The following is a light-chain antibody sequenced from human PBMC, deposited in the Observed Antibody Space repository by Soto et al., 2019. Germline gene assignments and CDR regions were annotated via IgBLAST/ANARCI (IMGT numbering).Light chain of an antibody. CDR2: DVT. V-gene: IGLV2-14*03. J-gene: IGLJ2*01. Sequence: QSALTQPASVSGSPGQSITISCSGTGSDVGGYKYVSWYQRHPGKAPTLIIYDVTNRPSGVSDRFSGSKSGNTASLTISALQAEDEADYYCSSYTISATRVVFGGGTKLTVL. CDR1: GSDVGGYKY. CDR3: SSYTISATRVV.